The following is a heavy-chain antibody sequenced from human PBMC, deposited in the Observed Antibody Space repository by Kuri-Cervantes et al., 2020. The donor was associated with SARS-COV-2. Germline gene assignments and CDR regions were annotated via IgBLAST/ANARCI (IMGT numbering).Heavy chain of an antibody. V-gene: IGHV3-11*04. CDR2: ISGSGSYI. J-gene: IGHJ6*03. D-gene: IGHD2-21*01. Sequence: GGSLRLSCTASGFIFSDYYMTWIRQAPGKALEWVSSISGSGSYIYYADSVKGRFTISKESGENSLYLHMNSLRGDDTAVYYCARVAGEGPIYYYYMDVWGKGTTVTVSS. CDR1: GFIFSDYY. CDR3: ARVAGEGPIYYYYMDV.